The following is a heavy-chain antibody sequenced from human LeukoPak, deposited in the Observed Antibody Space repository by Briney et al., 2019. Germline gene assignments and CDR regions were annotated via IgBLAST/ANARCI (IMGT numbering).Heavy chain of an antibody. CDR1: GFTLSSYW. CDR2: IKQDGSEK. V-gene: IGHV3-7*01. J-gene: IGHJ4*02. CDR3: ARRRWGYFDY. D-gene: IGHD7-27*01. Sequence: PGGSLRLSCAASGFTLSSYWMSWVRQAPGKGLEWVANIKQDGSEKYYVDSVKGRFTISRDNAKNSLYLQMNSLRAEDTAVYYCARRRWGYFDYWGQGTLVTVSS.